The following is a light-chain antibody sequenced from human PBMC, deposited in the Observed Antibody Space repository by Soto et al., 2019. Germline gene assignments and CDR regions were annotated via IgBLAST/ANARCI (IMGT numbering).Light chain of an antibody. CDR3: QQSSSTLIT. V-gene: IGKV1-39*01. CDR1: QSISSY. J-gene: IGKJ5*01. CDR2: AAS. Sequence: IQMTQSPSSLSASVGDRVTITCRASQSISSYLNWYQQKPGKAPKLLIYAASTLESGVPSRFSGSGSGTDFTLTVSSLQPEDFATYYCQQSSSTLITFGQGTRLEIK.